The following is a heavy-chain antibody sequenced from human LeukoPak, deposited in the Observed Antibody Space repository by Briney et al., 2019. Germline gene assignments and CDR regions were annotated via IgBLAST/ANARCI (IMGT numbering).Heavy chain of an antibody. V-gene: IGHV3-7*01. J-gene: IGHJ4*02. CDR1: GFTFSTYW. D-gene: IGHD1-26*01. CDR2: IKGDESAR. Sequence: GGSLRLSCEASGFTFSTYWMAWVRQAPGKGLEWVANIKGDESARHQSDSVKGRFPISRDNAKKSVYLQMSSLRGEETAVYYCARDVGGSLDYWGRGTLVTVSS. CDR3: ARDVGGSLDY.